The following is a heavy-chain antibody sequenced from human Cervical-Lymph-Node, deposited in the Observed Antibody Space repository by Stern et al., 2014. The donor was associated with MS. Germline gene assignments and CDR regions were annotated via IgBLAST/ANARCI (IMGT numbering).Heavy chain of an antibody. CDR3: ARAVGATLNY. Sequence: VQLVESGAEVAKPGASVKVSCEASGYTFTSDFIHWVRQAPGQGLEWMERINRNSGDTNYAQKFQGRVTMTRDTSMSTAYMELRTLRSDDTAVYYCARAVGATLNYWGQGTLVTVSS. V-gene: IGHV1-2*06. CDR1: GYTFTSDF. J-gene: IGHJ4*02. D-gene: IGHD1-26*01. CDR2: INRNSGDT.